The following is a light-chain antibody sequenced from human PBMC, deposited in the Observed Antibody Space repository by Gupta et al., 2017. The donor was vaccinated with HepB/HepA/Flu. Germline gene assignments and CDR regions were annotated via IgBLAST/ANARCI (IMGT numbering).Light chain of an antibody. Sequence: EIVMTQSPVTLSVSPGERATLSCRASQSVSSNLAWYKQKPGQAPRLLIYGASTRATGIPARFSGSGYGTEFTLTISSRQSEDFAVYYCQQNKNWPPDTFGQGTKMEIK. CDR2: GAS. V-gene: IGKV3-15*01. J-gene: IGKJ2*01. CDR3: QQNKNWPPDT. CDR1: QSVSSN.